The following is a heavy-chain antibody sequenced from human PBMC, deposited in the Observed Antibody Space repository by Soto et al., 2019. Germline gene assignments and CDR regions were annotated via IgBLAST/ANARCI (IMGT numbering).Heavy chain of an antibody. Sequence: APGQRLEWMGWINAGNGNTKYSQKFQGGVTITRDTSASTAYMELSSLRSEDTAVYYCARSIVVVTALDYWGQGTLVTVSS. D-gene: IGHD2-21*02. J-gene: IGHJ4*02. V-gene: IGHV1-3*01. CDR3: ARSIVVVTALDY. CDR2: INAGNGNT.